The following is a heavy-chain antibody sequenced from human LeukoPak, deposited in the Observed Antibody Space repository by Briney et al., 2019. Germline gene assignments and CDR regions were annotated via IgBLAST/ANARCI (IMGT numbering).Heavy chain of an antibody. D-gene: IGHD3-22*01. CDR3: ARTNSDSSGYYRLFDY. CDR2: VYYSGST. CDR1: GGSINSYY. Sequence: PSETLSLTCTVSGGSINSYYWDWIRQPPGKGLEWIGYVYYSGSTNYNPSLKSRVTISVDTSKNQFSLNLSSVTAADTAVYYCARTNSDSSGYYRLFDYWGQGTLVTVSS. J-gene: IGHJ4*02. V-gene: IGHV4-59*08.